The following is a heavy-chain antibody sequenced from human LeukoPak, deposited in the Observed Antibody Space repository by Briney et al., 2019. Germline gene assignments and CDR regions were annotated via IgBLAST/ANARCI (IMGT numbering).Heavy chain of an antibody. V-gene: IGHV4-39*01. CDR3: ARHVREARYWYFDL. J-gene: IGHJ2*01. CDR1: GGSISSSSYY. Sequence: SETLSLTCTVSGGSISSSSYYWGWIRQPPGKGLEWIGSIYYSGSTYYNPSLKSRVTISVDTSKNQFSLKLSSVTAADTAVYYCARHVREARYWYFDLWGRGTLVTVSS. CDR2: IYYSGST. D-gene: IGHD5-24*01.